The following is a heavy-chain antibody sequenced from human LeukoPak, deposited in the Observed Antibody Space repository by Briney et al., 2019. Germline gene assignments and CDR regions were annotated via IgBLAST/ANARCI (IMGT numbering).Heavy chain of an antibody. CDR3: ARDYDSSGSRDY. V-gene: IGHV1-18*04. Sequence: ASVKVSCKASGYTFTGYYMHWVRQAPGQGLEWMGWISAYNGNTNYAQKLQGRVTMTTDTSTSTAYMELRSLRSDDTAVYYCARDYDSSGSRDYWGQGTLVTVSS. CDR1: GYTFTGYY. J-gene: IGHJ4*02. CDR2: ISAYNGNT. D-gene: IGHD3-22*01.